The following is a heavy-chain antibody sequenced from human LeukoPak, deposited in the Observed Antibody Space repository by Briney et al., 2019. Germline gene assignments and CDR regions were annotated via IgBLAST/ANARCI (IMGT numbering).Heavy chain of an antibody. J-gene: IGHJ4*02. D-gene: IGHD1-26*01. CDR2: IYATGST. Sequence: PSETLSLTCDVSGDFFRNYWWGWVRQPAGKGLEWIGRIYATGSTQFNPSLKSRLTLPMDTSTNQLSLKLTSVTAADTAVYFCGRQGYTASYYFLDFWSQGTLVTVSS. CDR3: GRQGYTASYYFLDF. CDR1: GDFFRNYW. V-gene: IGHV4-4*07.